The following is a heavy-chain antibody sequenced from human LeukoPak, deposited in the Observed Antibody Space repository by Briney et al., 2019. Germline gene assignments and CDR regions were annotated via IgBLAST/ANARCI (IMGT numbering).Heavy chain of an antibody. Sequence: PGGSLRLSCAASGFTFSSYWMSWVRQAPGKGLEWVANIKQDGSEKYYMDSVKGRFTISRDNAKNSLYLQMNSLRAEDTAVYYCTRGDLVGVTGRAYQHWGQGTLVTVSS. V-gene: IGHV3-7*01. CDR3: TRGDLVGVTGRAYQH. D-gene: IGHD1-26*01. CDR2: IKQDGSEK. J-gene: IGHJ1*01. CDR1: GFTFSSYW.